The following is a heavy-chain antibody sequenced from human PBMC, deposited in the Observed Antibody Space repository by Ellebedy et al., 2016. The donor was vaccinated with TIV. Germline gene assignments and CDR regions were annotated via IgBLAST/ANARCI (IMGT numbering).Heavy chain of an antibody. J-gene: IGHJ4*02. CDR3: AREPPGATSGVDD. CDR2: INPSGGAT. V-gene: IGHV1-46*01. D-gene: IGHD3-10*01. Sequence: ASVKVSCQASGYRFTGRSMHWVRQAPGQGLEWMVIINPSGGATNRPQKFQGRVTMTRDTSTSTVYMEGTSLRSEDTAMYYCAREPPGATSGVDDWGQGTLVTVSA. CDR1: GYRFTGRS.